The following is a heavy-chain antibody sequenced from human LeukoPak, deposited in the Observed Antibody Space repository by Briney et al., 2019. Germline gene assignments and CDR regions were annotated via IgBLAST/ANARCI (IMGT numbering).Heavy chain of an antibody. J-gene: IGHJ4*02. D-gene: IGHD5-18*01. V-gene: IGHV3-74*01. CDR2: INGDGSWT. Sequence: GGSLRLSCAASGNYWMHWVRQAPGKGLVWVSHINGDGSWTTYADSVKGRFTISKDNAKNTPYLQMNSLRAEDTAVYYCAKIGDSYGQYYFDYWGQGTLVTVSS. CDR3: AKIGDSYGQYYFDY. CDR1: GNYW.